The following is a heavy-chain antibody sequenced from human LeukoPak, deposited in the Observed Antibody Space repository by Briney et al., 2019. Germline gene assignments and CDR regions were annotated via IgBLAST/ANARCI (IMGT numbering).Heavy chain of an antibody. V-gene: IGHV4-59*01. CDR2: IYYSGST. Sequence: SETLSLTCTVSGGSISSYYWSWIRQPPGKGLEWIGYIYYSGSTNYNPSLKSRVTISVDTSKNQFSLKLSSVTAADTAVYYCAREKHYGHDAFDIWGQGTVVTVSS. D-gene: IGHD4-17*01. J-gene: IGHJ3*02. CDR1: GGSISSYY. CDR3: AREKHYGHDAFDI.